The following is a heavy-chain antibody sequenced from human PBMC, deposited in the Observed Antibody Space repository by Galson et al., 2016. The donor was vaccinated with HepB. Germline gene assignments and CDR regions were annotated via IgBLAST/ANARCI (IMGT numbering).Heavy chain of an antibody. J-gene: IGHJ3*01. CDR2: VSAGDYT. V-gene: IGHV3-23*01. CDR3: ARDKFYPNDVFDV. Sequence: SLRLSCAASGFTFSSHWMSWVRQAPGKGLEWVSDVSAGDYTWHADSVRGRFTISRDTSKNPLYLQMNSLRAEDTALYYCARDKFYPNDVFDVWGQGTMVTVSS. D-gene: IGHD2/OR15-2a*01. CDR1: GFTFSSHW.